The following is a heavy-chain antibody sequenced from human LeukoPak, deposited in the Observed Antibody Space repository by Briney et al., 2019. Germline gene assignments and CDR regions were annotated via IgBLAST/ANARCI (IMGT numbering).Heavy chain of an antibody. D-gene: IGHD1-26*01. Sequence: GASVKVSCKASGGTFSSYAISWVRQAPGQGLEWMGGIIPIFGTANYAQKFQGRVTITADESTSTAYMELSSLRSEDTAVYYCARVQWELLREAAFDIWGQGTMVTVSS. CDR1: GGTFSSYA. CDR2: IIPIFGTA. V-gene: IGHV1-69*01. J-gene: IGHJ3*02. CDR3: ARVQWELLREAAFDI.